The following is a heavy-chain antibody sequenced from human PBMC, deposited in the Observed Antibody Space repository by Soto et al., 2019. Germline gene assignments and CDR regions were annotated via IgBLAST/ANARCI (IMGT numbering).Heavy chain of an antibody. V-gene: IGHV1-69*13. CDR3: VLSIAASPGYGMDV. J-gene: IGHJ6*02. Sequence: SVKFSCKASGGTFSSYAISWVRQAPGQGLECMGGIIPIFGTANYAQKFQGRVTITAXXXXSXXXMXLXXLTXAXTAVYYCVLSIAASPGYGMDVWGQGTTVTVSS. CDR2: IIPIFGTA. CDR1: GGTFSSYA. D-gene: IGHD6-6*01.